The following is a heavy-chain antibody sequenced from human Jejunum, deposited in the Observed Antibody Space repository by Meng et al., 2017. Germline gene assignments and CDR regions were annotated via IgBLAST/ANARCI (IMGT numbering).Heavy chain of an antibody. V-gene: IGHV3-30*04. J-gene: IGHJ4*02. D-gene: IGHD3-10*01. Sequence: GESLKISCAASGFTFSSNSMHWVRQAPGKGLEWVALISYDGSANKCADSVKGRFTISRDTSENTLYLQMNSLRAEDTAIYYWARGSGPGSYLIDYWGPGTLVTVSS. CDR3: ARGSGPGSYLIDY. CDR2: ISYDGSAN. CDR1: GFTFSSNS.